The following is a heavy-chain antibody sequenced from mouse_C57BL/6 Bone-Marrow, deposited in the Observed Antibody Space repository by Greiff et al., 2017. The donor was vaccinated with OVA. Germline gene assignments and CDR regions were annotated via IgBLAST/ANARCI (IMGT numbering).Heavy chain of an antibody. V-gene: IGHV1-81*01. CDR3: AREGETAQATAWFAY. CDR1: GYTFTSYG. Sequence: VKLQESGAELARPGASVKLSCKASGYTFTSYGISWVKQRTGQGLEWIGEIYPRSGNTYYNEKFKGKATLTADKSSSTAYMELRSLTSEDSAVYFCAREGETAQATAWFAYWGQGTLVTVSA. J-gene: IGHJ3*01. CDR2: IYPRSGNT. D-gene: IGHD3-2*02.